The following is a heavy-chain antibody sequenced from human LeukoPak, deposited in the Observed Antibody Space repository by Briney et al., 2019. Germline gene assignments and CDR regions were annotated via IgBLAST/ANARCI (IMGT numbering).Heavy chain of an antibody. CDR1: GGSISSYY. D-gene: IGHD3-10*01. J-gene: IGHJ4*02. CDR3: ASTHYYGSGII. CDR2: IYTSGST. V-gene: IGHV4-4*08. Sequence: SETLSLTCTVSGGSISSYYWSWIRQPPGKGLEWIGYIYTSGSTNYNPSLKSRVTISVDTSKNQFSLKLSSVTAADTAVYYCASTHYYGSGIIWGQGTLVTVSS.